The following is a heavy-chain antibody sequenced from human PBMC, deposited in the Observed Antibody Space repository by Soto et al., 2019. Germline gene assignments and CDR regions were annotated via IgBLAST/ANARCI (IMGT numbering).Heavy chain of an antibody. CDR2: IYYSGST. D-gene: IGHD4-17*01. J-gene: IGHJ4*02. CDR1: GGSISSGGYY. Sequence: SETLSLTCTVSGGSISSGGYYWSWIRQHPGKGLEWIGYIYYSGSTNYNPSLKSRVTISVDTSKNQFSLKLSSVTAADTAVYYCARDLGDDLRFDYWGQGTLVTVSS. V-gene: IGHV4-61*08. CDR3: ARDLGDDLRFDY.